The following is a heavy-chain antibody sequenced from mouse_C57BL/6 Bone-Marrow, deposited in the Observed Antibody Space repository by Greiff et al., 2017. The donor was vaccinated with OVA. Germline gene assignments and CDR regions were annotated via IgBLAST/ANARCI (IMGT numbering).Heavy chain of an antibody. J-gene: IGHJ1*03. D-gene: IGHD1-1*01. CDR3: TRITTVTYWYFDV. V-gene: IGHV1-15*01. Sequence: VQLQQSGAELVRPGASVTLSCKASGYTFTDYEMHWVKQTPVHGLEWIGAIDPETGGTAYNQKFKGKAILTADKSSSTAYMELRSLTSEDSAVYYCTRITTVTYWYFDVWGTGTTVTVSS. CDR1: GYTFTDYE. CDR2: IDPETGGT.